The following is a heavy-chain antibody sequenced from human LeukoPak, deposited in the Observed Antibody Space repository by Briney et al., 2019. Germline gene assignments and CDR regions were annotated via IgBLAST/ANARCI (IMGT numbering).Heavy chain of an antibody. D-gene: IGHD6-19*01. Sequence: GGSLRLSCAASGFTFSTYSMNWVRQAPGKGLEWVSSISGSSSYIYYADSVKGRLTISRDNAKNSLYLQMNSLRAEDTAVYYCAREQIAVAGGYYFDYWGQGTLVTVSS. CDR1: GFTFSTYS. CDR3: AREQIAVAGGYYFDY. V-gene: IGHV3-21*01. CDR2: ISGSSSYI. J-gene: IGHJ4*02.